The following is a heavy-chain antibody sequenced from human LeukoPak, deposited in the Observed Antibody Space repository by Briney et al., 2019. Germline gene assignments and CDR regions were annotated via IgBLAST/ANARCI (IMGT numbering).Heavy chain of an antibody. J-gene: IGHJ3*02. D-gene: IGHD3-16*01. CDR3: ARRGRREALRHSAFDI. Sequence: PSETLSLTCTVSGGSISSRSYYWSWIRQPPGKGLEWIGSIYYSGTTYYNPSLASRLTMSVDTSRNQFSLRLNSVTAADTAVYYCARRGRREALRHSAFDIWGQGTMDTVSS. V-gene: IGHV4-39*01. CDR2: IYYSGTT. CDR1: GGSISSRSYY.